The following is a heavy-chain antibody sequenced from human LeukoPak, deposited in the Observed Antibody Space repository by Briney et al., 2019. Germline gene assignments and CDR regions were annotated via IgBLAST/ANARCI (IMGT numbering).Heavy chain of an antibody. D-gene: IGHD6-6*01. V-gene: IGHV3-30*02. J-gene: IGHJ5*02. CDR3: GYSSSSGLRWFDP. CDR2: IRYDGSNK. CDR1: GFSFSSYG. Sequence: PGGSLRLSCAASGFSFSSYGMHWVRQAPGKGLEWVAFIRYDGSNKYYADSVKGRFTISRDNSKNTLYLQMNSLRAEDTAVYYCGYSSSSGLRWFDPWGQGTLVTVSS.